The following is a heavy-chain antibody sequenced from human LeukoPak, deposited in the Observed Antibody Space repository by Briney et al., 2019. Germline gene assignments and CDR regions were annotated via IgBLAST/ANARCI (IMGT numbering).Heavy chain of an antibody. J-gene: IGHJ4*02. Sequence: GGSLRLSCAASGFTFSSYGMHWVRQAPGKGLEWVAFIRYDGSNKYYADSVKGRFTISRDNSKNTLYLQMKSLRAEDTAVYYCAKKSSYDYVWGSYRSPGYFDYWGQGTLVTVSS. CDR1: GFTFSSYG. CDR2: IRYDGSNK. V-gene: IGHV3-30*02. D-gene: IGHD3-16*02. CDR3: AKKSSYDYVWGSYRSPGYFDY.